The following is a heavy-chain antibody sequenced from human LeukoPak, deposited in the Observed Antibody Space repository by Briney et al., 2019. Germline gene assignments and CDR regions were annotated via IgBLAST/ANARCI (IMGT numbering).Heavy chain of an antibody. J-gene: IGHJ3*02. V-gene: IGHV3-30*02. CDR1: GFTFSSCG. CDR3: AKDLVRITMIVVVTDPDAFDI. D-gene: IGHD3-22*01. Sequence: GGSLRLSCAASGFTFSSCGMHWVRQAPGKGLEWVALIRYDGSNKYYADSVKGRFTISRDNSKNTLYLQMNSLRAEDTAVYYCAKDLVRITMIVVVTDPDAFDIWGQGTMVTVSS. CDR2: IRYDGSNK.